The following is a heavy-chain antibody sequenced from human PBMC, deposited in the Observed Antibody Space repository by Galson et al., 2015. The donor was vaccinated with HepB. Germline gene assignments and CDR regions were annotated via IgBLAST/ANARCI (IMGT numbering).Heavy chain of an antibody. Sequence: SLRLSCAASGFTFSSYSMNWVRQAPGKGLEWVSSISSSSSYIYYADSVKGRFTISRDNAKNLLYLQMNSLRAEDTAVYYCARDKVYSSTAADYWGQGTLVTVSS. CDR3: ARDKVYSSTAADY. J-gene: IGHJ4*02. CDR2: ISSSSSYI. D-gene: IGHD2-15*01. V-gene: IGHV3-21*01. CDR1: GFTFSSYS.